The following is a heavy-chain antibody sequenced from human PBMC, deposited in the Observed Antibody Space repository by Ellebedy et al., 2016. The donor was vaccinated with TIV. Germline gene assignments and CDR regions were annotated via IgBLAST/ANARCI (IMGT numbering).Heavy chain of an antibody. V-gene: IGHV3-43*01. Sequence: GESLKISXAASGFIFDDYTMHWVRQSPEKGLQWVSLISWDGGSTYYADSVKGRFTISRDNSKDSLFLRMNSLRTDDSALYYCASSSAWLAPFKFWGQGTLVTVSS. J-gene: IGHJ1*01. CDR1: GFIFDDYT. CDR2: ISWDGGST. CDR3: ASSSAWLAPFKF. D-gene: IGHD6-19*01.